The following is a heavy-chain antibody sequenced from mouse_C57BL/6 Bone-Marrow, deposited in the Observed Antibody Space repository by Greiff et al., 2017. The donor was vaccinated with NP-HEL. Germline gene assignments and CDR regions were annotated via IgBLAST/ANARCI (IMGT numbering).Heavy chain of an antibody. J-gene: IGHJ1*03. D-gene: IGHD1-1*01. V-gene: IGHV1-59*01. CDR2: IDPSDSYT. CDR1: GYTFTSYW. Sequence: VQLQQPGAELVRPGTSVKLSCTASGYTFTSYWMHWVKQRPGQGLEWIGVIDPSDSYTNYNQKFKGKATLTVDTSSSTAYMQLSSLTSEDSAVYYCARSAYYGGWYFDVWGTGTTVTVSS. CDR3: ARSAYYGGWYFDV.